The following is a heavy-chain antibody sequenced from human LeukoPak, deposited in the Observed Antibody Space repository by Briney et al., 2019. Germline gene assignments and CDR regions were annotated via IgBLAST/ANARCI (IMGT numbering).Heavy chain of an antibody. D-gene: IGHD6-25*01. J-gene: IGHJ4*02. V-gene: IGHV3-30-3*01. CDR3: ANIIRKYTSGYYYFDY. CDR2: ISFVGNNE. CDR1: EFTFSSYA. Sequence: GGSLRLSCAASEFTFSSYAMHWVRQAPGKGLEWVAAISFVGNNEYYADSVKGRFTISRDNSKNTLYLQMNSLRAEDTAVYYCANIIRKYTSGYYYFDYWGQGTLVTVSS.